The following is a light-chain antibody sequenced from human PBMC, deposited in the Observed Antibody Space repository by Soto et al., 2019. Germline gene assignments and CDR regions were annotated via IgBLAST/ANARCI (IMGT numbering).Light chain of an antibody. Sequence: IQMTQSPSSLSASVGDRVTITCRASQGISSYLAWYQQKPGKVPKLLIYAASTLQSGVASRFSGSGSGTDFTLTISSLQPEDVAPYYCHTYNSAPQTFGPGTNGDIK. CDR2: AAS. CDR3: HTYNSAPQT. J-gene: IGKJ3*01. CDR1: QGISSY. V-gene: IGKV1-27*01.